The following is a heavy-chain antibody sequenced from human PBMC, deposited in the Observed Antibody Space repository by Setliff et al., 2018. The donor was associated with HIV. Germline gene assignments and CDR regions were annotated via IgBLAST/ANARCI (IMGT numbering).Heavy chain of an antibody. J-gene: IGHJ4*02. V-gene: IGHV4-39*07. CDR1: GGSISSSSHY. Sequence: SETLSLTCTVSGGSISSSSHYWGWIRQPPGKGLEWIGEINHSGSNNYNPSLKSRVILSVDTSKNQFSLKMSSVTAADTAVYFCARVPYTNSWGTFDSWGQGTLVTVSS. CDR2: INHSGSN. D-gene: IGHD6-6*01. CDR3: ARVPYTNSWGTFDS.